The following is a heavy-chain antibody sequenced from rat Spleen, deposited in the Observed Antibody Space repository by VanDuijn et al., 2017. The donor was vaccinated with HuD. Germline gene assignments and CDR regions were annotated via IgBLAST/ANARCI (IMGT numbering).Heavy chain of an antibody. CDR3: TRGGAPRATAISY. Sequence: EVQLVESGGGLVQPGRSLKLSCVTSGFTFNYYWMTWIRQAPGKGLEWVASITNTGTNTYYPDSVKVRFTISRDNAKNTLYLQMNSLRSEDTATYYCTRGGAPRATAISYWGLGLMVTVSS. CDR2: ITNTGTNT. V-gene: IGHV5-31*01. CDR1: GFTFNYYW. D-gene: IGHD1-11*01. J-gene: IGHJ2*01.